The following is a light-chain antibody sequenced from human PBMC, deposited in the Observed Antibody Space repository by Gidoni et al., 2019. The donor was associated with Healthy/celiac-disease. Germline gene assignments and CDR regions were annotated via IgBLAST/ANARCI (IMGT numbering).Light chain of an antibody. Sequence: EIVMTQSPATLSVSPGGRATLSCRASQSVSSNLALYQQKPGQAPRLLISGASTRATGIPARFSGSGSGTEFTLTINYLQSEDLAVYYGQQYNNWPPKFTFGPGTKVEIK. CDR2: GAS. CDR3: QQYNNWPPKFT. CDR1: QSVSSN. J-gene: IGKJ3*01. V-gene: IGKV3-15*01.